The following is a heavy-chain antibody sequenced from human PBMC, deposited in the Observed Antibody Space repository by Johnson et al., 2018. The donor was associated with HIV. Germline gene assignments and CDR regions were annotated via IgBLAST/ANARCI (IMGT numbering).Heavy chain of an antibody. D-gene: IGHD5-24*01. CDR3: ARGRWLQLDAFDL. V-gene: IGHV3-30-3*01. CDR2: ISYDGSNK. J-gene: IGHJ3*01. Sequence: VQLMESGVGVVQPGRSLRLSCAASVFTFSSYAMHWVRQAPGKGLEWVAVISYDGSNKYYADSVKGRFTISRDSSKNTLFLQMNSLRAEDTAVYYCARGRWLQLDAFDLWGQGTMVSVPS. CDR1: VFTFSSYA.